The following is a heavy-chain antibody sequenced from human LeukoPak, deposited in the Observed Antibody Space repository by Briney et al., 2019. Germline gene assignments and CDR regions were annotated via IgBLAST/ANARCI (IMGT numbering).Heavy chain of an antibody. J-gene: IGHJ4*02. V-gene: IGHV3-30*18. CDR3: AKVGRARGVTYFDY. CDR1: GFTFSNYG. D-gene: IGHD3-10*01. CDR2: ILYDGSNK. Sequence: GGSLRLSCAASGFTFSNYGMHWVRQSPGKGLEWVAVILYDGSNKYCADSVEGRFTISRDNSKNTLYLQMNSLRAEDTAVYYCAKVGRARGVTYFDYWGQGTLVTVSS.